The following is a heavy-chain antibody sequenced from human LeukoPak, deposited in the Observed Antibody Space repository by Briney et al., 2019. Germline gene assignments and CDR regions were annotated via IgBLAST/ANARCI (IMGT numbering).Heavy chain of an antibody. V-gene: IGHV4-34*01. D-gene: IGHD4-23*01. CDR1: GGSFSGYY. Sequence: SETLSLTCAVYGGSFSGYYWSWIRQPPGKGLEWIGEINHSGSTNYNPSLKSRVTISVDTSKNQFSLKLSSVTAADTAVYYCARLKPDYGGKNASDIWGQGTMVTVSS. J-gene: IGHJ3*02. CDR2: INHSGST. CDR3: ARLKPDYGGKNASDI.